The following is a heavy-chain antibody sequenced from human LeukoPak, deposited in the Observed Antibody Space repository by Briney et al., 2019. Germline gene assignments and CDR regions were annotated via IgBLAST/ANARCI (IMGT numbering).Heavy chain of an antibody. CDR2: INAGNGNT. V-gene: IGHV1-3*01. J-gene: IGHJ4*02. Sequence: ASVKVSCKASGYTFTSYAMHWVRQAPGQRLEWMGWINAGNGNTKYSQKFQGRVTITRDTSASTAYMELSSLRSEDTAVYYCARISPHYYDSSGYYYWGQGTLVTVSS. CDR3: ARISPHYYDSSGYYY. D-gene: IGHD3-22*01. CDR1: GYTFTSYA.